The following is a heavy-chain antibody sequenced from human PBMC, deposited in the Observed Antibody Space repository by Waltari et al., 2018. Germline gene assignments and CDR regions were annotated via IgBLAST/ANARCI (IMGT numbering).Heavy chain of an antibody. CDR1: GYTFTSYA. V-gene: IGHV1-3*01. Sequence: QVQLVQSGAEVKKPGASVKVSCKASGYTFTSYAMHWVRQAPGQRLEGRGWINAGNGNTKYSQKFQGRVTITRDTSASTAYMELSSLRSEDTAVYYCARGPLSPPGYGADYWGQGTLVTVSS. J-gene: IGHJ4*02. CDR3: ARGPLSPPGYGADY. CDR2: INAGNGNT. D-gene: IGHD4-17*01.